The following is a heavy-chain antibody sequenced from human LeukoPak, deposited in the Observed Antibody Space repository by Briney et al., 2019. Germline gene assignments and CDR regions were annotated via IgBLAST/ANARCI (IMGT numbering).Heavy chain of an antibody. D-gene: IGHD3-22*01. CDR1: GYTFTSYY. V-gene: IGHV1-46*01. CDR2: INPSGGST. CDR3: ASSPSSGYDLYFDY. J-gene: IGHJ4*02. Sequence: ASVKVSRKASGYTFTSYYMHWVRQAPGQGLEWMGIINPSGGSTSYAQKFQGRVTMTRDMSTSTVYMELSSLRSEDTAVYYCASSPSSGYDLYFDYWGQGTLVTVSS.